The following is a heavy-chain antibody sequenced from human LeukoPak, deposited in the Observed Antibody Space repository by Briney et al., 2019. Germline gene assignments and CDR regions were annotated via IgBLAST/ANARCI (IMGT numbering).Heavy chain of an antibody. Sequence: PSETLSLTCAVYGGSFSGYYWSWIRQPPGKGLEWIGEINHSGSTNYNPSLKSRVTISVDTSKNQSSLKLSSVTAADTAVYYCARVGYDYVWGSYRLLDYWGQGTLVTVSS. CDR1: GGSFSGYY. CDR3: ARVGYDYVWGSYRLLDY. V-gene: IGHV4-34*01. J-gene: IGHJ4*02. D-gene: IGHD3-16*02. CDR2: INHSGST.